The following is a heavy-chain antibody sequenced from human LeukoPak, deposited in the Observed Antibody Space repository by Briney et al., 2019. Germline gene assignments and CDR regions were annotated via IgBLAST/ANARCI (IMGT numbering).Heavy chain of an antibody. CDR2: IKQDGSEK. Sequence: PGESLRLSCAASGFTFSNYWMSWVRQAPGKGLEWVANIKQDGSEKYYVDSVKGRFTISRDNARNSLYLQMNSLRAEDTAVYYCTREIAAAGIWGQGTLVTVSS. D-gene: IGHD6-13*01. CDR1: GFTFSNYW. V-gene: IGHV3-7*04. CDR3: TREIAAAGI. J-gene: IGHJ4*02.